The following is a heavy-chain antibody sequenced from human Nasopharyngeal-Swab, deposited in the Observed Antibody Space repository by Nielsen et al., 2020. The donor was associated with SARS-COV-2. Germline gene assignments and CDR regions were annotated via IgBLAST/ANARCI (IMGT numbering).Heavy chain of an antibody. CDR1: GFTFSSSA. CDR2: ISYDGSNK. J-gene: IGHJ2*01. CDR3: TSAYGGSYWYFDL. V-gene: IGHV3-30-3*01. D-gene: IGHD4-23*01. Sequence: GGSLRLSCAASGFTFSSSAMHWVRQAPGKGLEWVAVISYDGSNKYYADSVKGRFTIARDNSKNTLYLQMNSRRAEETAVYYCTSAYGGSYWYFDLWGRGTLVTVSS.